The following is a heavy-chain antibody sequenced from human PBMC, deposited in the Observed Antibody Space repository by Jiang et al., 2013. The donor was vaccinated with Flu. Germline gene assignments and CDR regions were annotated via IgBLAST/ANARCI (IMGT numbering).Heavy chain of an antibody. Sequence: VQLVESGAEVKKPGESLKISCQASGYTFARYWIGWVRQMPGKGLEWMGIIFPIDSDTKYSPSFQGQVTISVDKSINTAYLQWSSLKTSDTAMYYCARRSYGSSSRWFDPWGQGTLVTVSS. J-gene: IGHJ5*02. CDR3: ARRSYGSSSRWFDP. D-gene: IGHD6-6*01. CDR1: GYTFARYW. V-gene: IGHV5-51*01. CDR2: IFPIDSDT.